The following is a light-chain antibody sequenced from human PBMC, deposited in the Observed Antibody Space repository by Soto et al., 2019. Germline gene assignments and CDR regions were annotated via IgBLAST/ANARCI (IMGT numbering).Light chain of an antibody. J-gene: IGLJ3*02. Sequence: QSVLTQPGSVSGCPGQSITSSGAGSGGEVGNYDLLSWYRQIPGKDPKLIIFEVNRRPSGVSDRFSGSKSGNTASLTISGLKAEDEAAFFCCSYAVNAAWVFGGGTQRTV. V-gene: IGLV2-23*02. CDR2: EVN. CDR3: CSYAVNAAWV. CDR1: GGEVGNYDL.